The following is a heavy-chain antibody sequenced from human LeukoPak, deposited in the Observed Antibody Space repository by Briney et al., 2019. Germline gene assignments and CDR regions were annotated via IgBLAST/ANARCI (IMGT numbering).Heavy chain of an antibody. CDR2: LVGSGFTI. D-gene: IGHD5-18*01. J-gene: IGHJ4*02. CDR1: GFTFSSYA. Sequence: GGSLRLSCAASGFTFSSYAMSWVRQAPGKGLEWVSTLVGSGFTIYYSDSVKGRFTISRDNSKNTVYLLMNSLRAEDTAVYYCSRLRGYSYGYADYWGQGTLVTVSS. CDR3: SRLRGYSYGYADY. V-gene: IGHV3-23*01.